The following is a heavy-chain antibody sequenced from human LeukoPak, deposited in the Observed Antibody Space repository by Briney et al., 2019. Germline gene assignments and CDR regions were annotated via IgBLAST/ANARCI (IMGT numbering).Heavy chain of an antibody. J-gene: IGHJ4*02. CDR2: IKRDGSEK. CDR3: VKTAYGDYGYFDY. V-gene: IGHV3-7*03. Sequence: GGSLRLSCAASGFIFSSYWMNWVRQAPGKGLQWVANIKRDGSEKYYVDSVKGRFTISRDNVKNLLYPQMNSLRAEDTAVYYCVKTAYGDYGYFDYWGQGTLVTVSS. CDR1: GFIFSSYW. D-gene: IGHD4-17*01.